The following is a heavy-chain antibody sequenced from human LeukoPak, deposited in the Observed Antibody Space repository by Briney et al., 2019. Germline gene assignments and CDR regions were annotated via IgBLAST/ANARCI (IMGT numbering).Heavy chain of an antibody. CDR3: ARHYDRDYYFDY. Sequence: ASETLSLTCTVSGGSISSSSYYWGWIRQPPGKGLEWIGSIYYSGSTYYNPSLKSRVTISVDTSKNQFSLKLSSVTAADTAVYYCARHYDRDYYFDYWGQGILVTVSS. CDR1: GGSISSSSYY. J-gene: IGHJ4*02. D-gene: IGHD5-12*01. CDR2: IYYSGST. V-gene: IGHV4-39*01.